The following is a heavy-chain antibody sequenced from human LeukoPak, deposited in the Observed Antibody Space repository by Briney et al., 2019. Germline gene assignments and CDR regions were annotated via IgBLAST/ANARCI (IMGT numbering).Heavy chain of an antibody. J-gene: IGHJ4*02. CDR1: GYTFTAYY. V-gene: IGHV1-2*02. Sequence: GASVKVSCKASGYTFTAYYMHWVRQAPGQGLEWMGWINPNTGATNYARKFQGRVTMTRDASISTAYMDLSRLTSGDTALYYCARDDNFQFDSWGQGTLVSVSS. D-gene: IGHD1-1*01. CDR2: INPNTGAT. CDR3: ARDDNFQFDS.